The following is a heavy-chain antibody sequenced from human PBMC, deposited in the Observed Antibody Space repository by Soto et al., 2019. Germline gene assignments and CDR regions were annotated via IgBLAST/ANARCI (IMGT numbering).Heavy chain of an antibody. CDR3: ARDLVWVYRSSSESMGV. CDR2: ITAGNVNK. Sequence: ASVQISRKASAYTFTSYAMHWMRQAPGQRHEWMVWITAGNVNKKYSQKFQGRVTITRDTSASTAYMELSSLRSEDTAVYYCARDLVWVYRSSSESMGVSRQAATVTLFS. D-gene: IGHD6-6*01. J-gene: IGHJ6*02. V-gene: IGHV1-3*01. CDR1: AYTFTSYA.